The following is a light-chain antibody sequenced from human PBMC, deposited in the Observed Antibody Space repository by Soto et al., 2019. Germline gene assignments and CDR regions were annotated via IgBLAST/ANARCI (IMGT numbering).Light chain of an antibody. CDR2: DAS. CDR3: QQANSFPLT. CDR1: RSISNW. V-gene: IGKV1-12*01. J-gene: IGKJ4*01. Sequence: DIQMTQSPSSLSASVGDRVAITCRASRSISNWLAWYQQRPGIAPKLLIFDASILQSGVPSRFSGSGSGTDFTLTISSLQPEDFATYYCQQANSFPLTFGGGTKV.